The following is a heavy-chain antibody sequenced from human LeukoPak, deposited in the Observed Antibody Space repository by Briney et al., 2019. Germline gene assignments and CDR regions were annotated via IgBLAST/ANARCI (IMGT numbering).Heavy chain of an antibody. D-gene: IGHD6-19*01. Sequence: GGSLRLSCAASGFTFSSYGMHWVRQAPGKGLEWVAFIRYDGSNKYYADSVKGRFTISRDNAKNSLYLQMNSLRAEDTALYHCARAVAGLDDAFDIWGQGTMVTVSS. CDR1: GFTFSSYG. J-gene: IGHJ3*02. V-gene: IGHV3-30*02. CDR3: ARAVAGLDDAFDI. CDR2: IRYDGSNK.